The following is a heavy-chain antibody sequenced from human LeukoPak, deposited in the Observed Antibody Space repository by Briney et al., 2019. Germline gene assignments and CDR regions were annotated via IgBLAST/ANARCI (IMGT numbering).Heavy chain of an antibody. D-gene: IGHD6-19*01. CDR1: GYTFTSYG. CDR2: ISAYNGNT. Sequence: ASVKVSCKASGYTFTSYGISWVRQAPGQGLEWMGWISAYNGNTNYAQKLQGRVTMTTDTSTSTAYMELRSLRSDDTAVYYCARTLYSSGWYDKTDYYYYMDVWGKGTTVTVSS. J-gene: IGHJ6*03. V-gene: IGHV1-18*01. CDR3: ARTLYSSGWYDKTDYYYYMDV.